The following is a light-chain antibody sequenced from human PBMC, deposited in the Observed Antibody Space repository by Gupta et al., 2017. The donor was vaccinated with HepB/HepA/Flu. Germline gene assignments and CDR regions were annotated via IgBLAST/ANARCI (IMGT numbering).Light chain of an antibody. CDR1: SLRSYY. Sequence: SELTQDPAVSVALGQTVRITCQGDSLRSYYASWYQQKPGQAPVLVIYGKNNRPSGIPDRFSGSSSGNTASLTITGAQAEDEADYYCNSRDSSGNHLVFGGGTKLTVL. CDR3: NSRDSSGNHLV. CDR2: GKN. V-gene: IGLV3-19*01. J-gene: IGLJ2*01.